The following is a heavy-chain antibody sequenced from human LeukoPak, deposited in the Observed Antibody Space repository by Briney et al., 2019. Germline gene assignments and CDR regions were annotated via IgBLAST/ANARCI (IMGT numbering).Heavy chain of an antibody. CDR1: GFTFSSYA. CDR2: IWYDGSNK. J-gene: IGHJ4*02. D-gene: IGHD6-19*01. CDR3: ARDGGYSSGRPFDY. V-gene: IGHV3-33*08. Sequence: PGGSLRLPCAASGFTFSSYAMGWVRQAPGKGLEWVAVIWYDGSNKYYADSVKGRFTISRDNSKNTLYLQMNSLRAEDTAVYYCARDGGYSSGRPFDYWGQGTLVTVSS.